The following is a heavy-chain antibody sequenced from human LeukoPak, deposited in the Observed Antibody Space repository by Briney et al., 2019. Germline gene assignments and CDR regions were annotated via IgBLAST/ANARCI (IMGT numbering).Heavy chain of an antibody. CDR2: ISGSGGST. Sequence: GGSLRLSCAASGFTFSSYAMSWVRQAPEKGLEWVSAISGSGGSTYYADSVKGRFTISRDNSKNTLYLQMNSLRAEDTAVYYCAKDHIVVVTAIKYFDYWGQGTLVTVSS. CDR1: GFTFSSYA. D-gene: IGHD2-21*02. J-gene: IGHJ4*02. CDR3: AKDHIVVVTAIKYFDY. V-gene: IGHV3-23*01.